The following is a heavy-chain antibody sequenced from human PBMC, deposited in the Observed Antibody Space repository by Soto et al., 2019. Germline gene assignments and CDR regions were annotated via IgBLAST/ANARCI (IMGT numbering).Heavy chain of an antibody. CDR1: GGSLRGSY. Sequence: QVHLQQWGAGLLKPSETLSLTCGVYGGSLRGSYWSWIRQPPGKALEWLGKVTHSGSTTFNPSLKSRVSVSVDTSDNQFSLKLTSVTAADTAVYYCARGHIPVHGPVPDYFDSWGQGTLVTVSS. V-gene: IGHV4-34*02. CDR2: VTHSGST. D-gene: IGHD2-21*01. J-gene: IGHJ4*02. CDR3: ARGHIPVHGPVPDYFDS.